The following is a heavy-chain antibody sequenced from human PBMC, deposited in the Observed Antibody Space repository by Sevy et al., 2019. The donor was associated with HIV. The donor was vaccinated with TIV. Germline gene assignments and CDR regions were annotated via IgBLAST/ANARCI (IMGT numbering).Heavy chain of an antibody. CDR2: IYSGGDT. J-gene: IGHJ6*02. CDR1: GFTVSSNF. D-gene: IGHD6-13*01. V-gene: IGHV3-53*01. CDR3: ARDLRVATASGGMDV. Sequence: GGSLRLSCLAYGFTVSSNFMTWVRQAPGKGLEWVSIIYSGGDTYYADSVKGRFSISRDNSKNTLYLQMNNLRAEDTAVYYCARDLRVATASGGMDVWGQGTTVTISS.